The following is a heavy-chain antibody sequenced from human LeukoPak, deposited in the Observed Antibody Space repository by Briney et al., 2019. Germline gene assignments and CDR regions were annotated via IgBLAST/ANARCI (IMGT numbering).Heavy chain of an antibody. V-gene: IGHV4-31*03. D-gene: IGHD3-10*01. CDR1: GASISSGGYY. CDR3: ARGASGLAGYFDY. Sequence: SETLSLTCTVSGASISSGGYYWSWIRQHPGKGLEWIGYIYYSGSTYYNPSLKSRVTISVDTSKNQFSLKLNSVTAADTAVYYCARGASGLAGYFDYWGQGTLVTVSS. J-gene: IGHJ4*02. CDR2: IYYSGST.